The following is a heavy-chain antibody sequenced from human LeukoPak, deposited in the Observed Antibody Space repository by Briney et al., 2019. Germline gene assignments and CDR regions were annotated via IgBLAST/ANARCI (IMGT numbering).Heavy chain of an antibody. V-gene: IGHV7-4-1*02. CDR2: INTNTGNP. CDR1: GYTFTSYA. J-gene: IGHJ4*02. CDR3: ARAPYYDFWSGYYHPNFDY. D-gene: IGHD3-3*01. Sequence: ASVKVSCKASGYTFTSYAMNWVRPAPGQGLEWMGWINTNTGNPTYAQGFTGRFVFSLDTSVSTAYLQISSLKAEDTAVYYCARAPYYDFWSGYYHPNFDYWGQGTLVTVSS.